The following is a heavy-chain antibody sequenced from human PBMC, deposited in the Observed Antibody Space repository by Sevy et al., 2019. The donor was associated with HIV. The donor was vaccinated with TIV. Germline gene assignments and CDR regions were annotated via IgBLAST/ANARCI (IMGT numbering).Heavy chain of an antibody. CDR1: GFTFNKFA. D-gene: IGHD1-1*01. CDR2: ISRKSLGT. V-gene: IGHV3-23*01. CDR3: AKEGNNSPDKFDS. J-gene: IGHJ4*02. Sequence: GGSLRLSCAASGFTFNKFAMSWVRQAPGKGLEWVSAISRKSLGTYYADPVKGRFSISRDDPKNMLYLQMSSLRGDDTAVYYCAKEGNNSPDKFDSWGQGTLVTVSS.